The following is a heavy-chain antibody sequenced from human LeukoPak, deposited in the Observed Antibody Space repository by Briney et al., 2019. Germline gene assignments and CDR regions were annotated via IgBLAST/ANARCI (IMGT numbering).Heavy chain of an antibody. Sequence: GESLKISCKGSGYSFTSYWIGWVRQMPGKGLEWMGIIYPGDSDTRYSPSFQGQVTISADKSISTAYLQWSSLKASDTAMYYCARYSGGMPLLDYFDYWGRGTLVTVSS. D-gene: IGHD2-15*01. CDR3: ARYSGGMPLLDYFDY. CDR2: IYPGDSDT. J-gene: IGHJ4*02. CDR1: GYSFTSYW. V-gene: IGHV5-51*01.